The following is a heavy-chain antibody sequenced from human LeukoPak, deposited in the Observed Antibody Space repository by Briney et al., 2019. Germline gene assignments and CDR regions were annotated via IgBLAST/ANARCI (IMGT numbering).Heavy chain of an antibody. CDR1: GFAFHNYA. D-gene: IGHD2-15*01. Sequence: GRSLRLSCVGSGFAFHNYAMHWVRRPPGKGLEWVSSINWNIDTKSYADSVKGRFTISRDRARNSLYLEMDSLRPEDTALYSCAKDTGGSGAYFSAMDVWGQGTSVTVSS. V-gene: IGHV3-9*01. CDR2: INWNIDTK. CDR3: AKDTGGSGAYFSAMDV. J-gene: IGHJ6*02.